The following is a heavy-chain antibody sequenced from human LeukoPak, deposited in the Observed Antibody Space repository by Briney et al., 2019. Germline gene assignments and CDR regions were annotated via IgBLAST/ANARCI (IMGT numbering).Heavy chain of an antibody. D-gene: IGHD3-16*01. V-gene: IGHV1-24*01. CDR1: GYTLTELS. J-gene: IGHJ3*02. Sequence: ASVKVSCKVSGYTLTELSMHWVRQAPGKGLEWMGGFDPDDDETLYAQKFQGRVTMTEDTSTDTAYMELSSLRSEDTAVYYCATGLHYDYVWGTYHRASDIWGQGTMVTVSS. CDR3: ATGLHYDYVWGTYHRASDI. CDR2: FDPDDDET.